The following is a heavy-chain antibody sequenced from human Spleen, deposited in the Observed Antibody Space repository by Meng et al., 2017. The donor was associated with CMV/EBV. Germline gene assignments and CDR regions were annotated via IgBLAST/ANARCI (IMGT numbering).Heavy chain of an antibody. D-gene: IGHD6-13*01. CDR3: ESHSSSWDFDS. CDR1: GFTFSSYW. V-gene: IGHV3-74*01. CDR2: INSAGSDT. J-gene: IGHJ4*02. Sequence: GESLKISCAASGFTFSSYWMHWVRQVPGKGLVWVSRINSAGSDTSYADSVRGRFTISRDNAKNTVYLQMNSLRGEDMAVYYCESHSSSWDFDSWGQGTLVTVSS.